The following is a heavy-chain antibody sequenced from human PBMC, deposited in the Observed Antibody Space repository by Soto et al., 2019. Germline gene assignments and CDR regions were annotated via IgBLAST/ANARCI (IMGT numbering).Heavy chain of an antibody. CDR1: GYTCTGYY. Sequence: ASVKVSCKASGYTCTGYYMHWVRQAPGQGLEWMGWINPNSGGTNYAQKFQCWVTMTRDTSISTAYMELSSLRSDDTAVYYCAREYCSGGSCTNNWFDPWGQGTLVTVSS. CDR2: INPNSGGT. CDR3: AREYCSGGSCTNNWFDP. V-gene: IGHV1-2*04. J-gene: IGHJ5*02. D-gene: IGHD2-15*01.